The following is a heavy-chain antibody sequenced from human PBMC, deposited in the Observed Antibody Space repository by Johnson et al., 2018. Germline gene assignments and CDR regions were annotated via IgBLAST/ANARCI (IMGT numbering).Heavy chain of an antibody. CDR2: IGSSSSYI. V-gene: IGHV3-21*01. Sequence: VQLVQSGGGLVKPGGSLRLSCAASGFTFSSYSMNWVRQAPGKGLEWVSCIGSSSSYIYYEDSVKGRFTISRDTAKNSLYLQLNTPRAEDTAVYYCARTPGHGRDVWGQGTTVTVSS. CDR1: GFTFSSYS. CDR3: ARTPGHGRDV. J-gene: IGHJ6*02.